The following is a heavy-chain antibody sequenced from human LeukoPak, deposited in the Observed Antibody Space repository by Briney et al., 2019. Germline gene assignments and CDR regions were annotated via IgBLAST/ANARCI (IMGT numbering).Heavy chain of an antibody. CDR3: ANYRPGASYNYGLDV. V-gene: IGHV3-23*01. CDR1: GFTFSSYA. J-gene: IGHJ6*02. CDR2: ISGSGGST. Sequence: QTGGSLRLSCAASGFTFSSYAMSWVRQTPGKGLEWVSVISGSGGSTYYADSVKGRFTISRDNSKNTLSLQMNSLRAEDTAVYYCANYRPGASYNYGLDVWGQGTTVTVSS.